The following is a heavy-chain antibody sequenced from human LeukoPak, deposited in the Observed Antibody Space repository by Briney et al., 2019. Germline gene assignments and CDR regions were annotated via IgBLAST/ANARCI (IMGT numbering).Heavy chain of an antibody. CDR1: GGSISSYY. Sequence: SETLSLTCTVSGGSISSYYWSWIRQPPGKGLEWIGHIYYSGSTNYNPSLKSRVTISIDTSKNQFSLRLSSVTAADTAVYYCARDRVGSSTYYYYYYGMDVWGQGTTVTVSS. D-gene: IGHD6-13*01. J-gene: IGHJ6*02. CDR2: IYYSGST. CDR3: ARDRVGSSTYYYYYYGMDV. V-gene: IGHV4-59*01.